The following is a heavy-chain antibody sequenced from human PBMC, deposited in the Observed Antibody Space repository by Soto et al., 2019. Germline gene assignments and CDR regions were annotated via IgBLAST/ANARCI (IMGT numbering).Heavy chain of an antibody. CDR1: GFTFSSYA. CDR2: ISYVGSNK. D-gene: IGHD6-13*01. Sequence: GGSLRLSCAASGFTFSSYAMHWVRQAPGKRLDCVVFISYVGSNKYYSDSVKGRFTISRDNSKNILYLQMNSLRAEDTAVYYCARDDGYSNSKYYYYGMDVWGQGTTVTVSS. CDR3: ARDDGYSNSKYYYYGMDV. J-gene: IGHJ6*02. V-gene: IGHV3-30-3*01.